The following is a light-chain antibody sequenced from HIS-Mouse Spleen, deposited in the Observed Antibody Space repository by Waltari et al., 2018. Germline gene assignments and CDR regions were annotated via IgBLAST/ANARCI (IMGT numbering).Light chain of an antibody. V-gene: IGLV3-10*01. J-gene: IGLJ2*01. CDR3: YSTDSSGNHRV. CDR2: EDS. CDR1: AFSKKY. Sequence: SYELTQPPSVSVSQGETARITCPGDAFSKKYAYCYQQKSGQAPVLVIYEDSKRPAGIPESFSGSSSGTMTTLTISGAQVEDEADYYCYSTDSSGNHRVFGGGTKLTVL.